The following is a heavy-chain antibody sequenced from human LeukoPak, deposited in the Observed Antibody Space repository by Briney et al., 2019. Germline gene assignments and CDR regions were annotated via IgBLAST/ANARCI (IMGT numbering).Heavy chain of an antibody. D-gene: IGHD3-10*01. J-gene: IGHJ4*02. CDR1: GFTFSSYA. V-gene: IGHV3-23*01. CDR2: ISGSGGST. Sequence: KTGGSLRLSCAASGFTFSSYAMSWVRQAPGKGLEWVSAISGSGGSTYYADSVKGRFTISRDNSKNTLYLQMNSLRAEDTAVYYCAKDLRRDYDSGSYFPNWGQGTLVTVSS. CDR3: AKDLRRDYDSGSYFPN.